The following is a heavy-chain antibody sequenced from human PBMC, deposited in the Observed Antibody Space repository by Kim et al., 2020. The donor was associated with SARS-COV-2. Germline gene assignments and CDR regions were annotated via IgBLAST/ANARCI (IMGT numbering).Heavy chain of an antibody. V-gene: IGHV3-30-3*01. D-gene: IGHD6-6*01. CDR2: ISYDGSNK. J-gene: IGHJ6*02. Sequence: GGSLGLSCAASGFTFSSYAMHWVRQAPGKGLEWVTVISYDGSNKYYADSVKGRFTISRDNSKNTLYLQMNSLRGDDTAVYFCARDSSSSTDYYYVMDVWGQGTTVTVSS. CDR3: ARDSSSSTDYYYVMDV. CDR1: GFTFSSYA.